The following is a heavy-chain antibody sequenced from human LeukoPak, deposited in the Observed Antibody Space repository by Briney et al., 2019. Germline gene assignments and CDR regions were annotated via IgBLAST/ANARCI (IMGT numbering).Heavy chain of an antibody. J-gene: IGHJ6*03. V-gene: IGHV4-4*07. Sequence: PSETLSLTCTVSGDSINNYYWNWIRQPAGKGLDWIWRIYASGSTSYHPSLKSRVTMSVDTSKKQFSLKLNSVTAADTAVYYCGRAKGSWWGGYYTDYYYYYLDVWGKGTTVTVSS. D-gene: IGHD3-3*01. CDR2: IYASGST. CDR1: GDSINNYY. CDR3: GRAKGSWWGGYYTDYYYYYLDV.